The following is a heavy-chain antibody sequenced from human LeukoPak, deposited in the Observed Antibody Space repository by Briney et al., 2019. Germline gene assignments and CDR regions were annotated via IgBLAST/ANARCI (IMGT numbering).Heavy chain of an antibody. J-gene: IGHJ4*02. V-gene: IGHV3-23*01. Sequence: GGSLRLSCVASGFTFTNYAMSWVRQSPGKGLVWVSYIRGSGGTTHYADSVKGRFTISRDNSKNTVYLQMNSLRDEDTAVYYCAKDLGTSQDFDYWGQGTLVTVSS. CDR2: IRGSGGTT. CDR1: GFTFTNYA. CDR3: AKDLGTSQDFDY.